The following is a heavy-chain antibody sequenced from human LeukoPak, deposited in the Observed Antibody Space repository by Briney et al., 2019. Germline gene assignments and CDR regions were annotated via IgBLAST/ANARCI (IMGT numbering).Heavy chain of an antibody. V-gene: IGHV3-33*01. Sequence: GGSLRLSCAASGFTFSSYGMHWVRQAPGKGLEWVAVIWYDGSNKYYADSVKGRFTISRDNSKNTLYLQMNSLRAEDTAVYYCARAGGSGRYDAFDIWGPGTMVTVSS. CDR3: ARAGGSGRYDAFDI. CDR1: GFTFSSYG. CDR2: IWYDGSNK. D-gene: IGHD3-10*01. J-gene: IGHJ3*02.